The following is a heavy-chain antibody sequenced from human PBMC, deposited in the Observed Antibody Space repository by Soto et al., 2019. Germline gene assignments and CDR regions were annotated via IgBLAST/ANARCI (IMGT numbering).Heavy chain of an antibody. V-gene: IGHV4-59*01. CDR1: GGSISSYY. Sequence: SETLSLTCTVSGGSISSYYWSWIRQPPGKGLEWIGYIYYSGSTNYNPSLKSRVTISVDTSKSQFSLKLSSVTAADTAVYYCARAQQLGWFDPWGQGTLVTVSS. CDR2: IYYSGST. CDR3: ARAQQLGWFDP. J-gene: IGHJ5*02. D-gene: IGHD6-6*01.